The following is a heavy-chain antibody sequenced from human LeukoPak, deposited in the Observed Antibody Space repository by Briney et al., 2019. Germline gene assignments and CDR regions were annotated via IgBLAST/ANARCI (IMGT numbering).Heavy chain of an antibody. Sequence: GGSLRLSCAASGFTFSSYWMHWVRQAPGKGLEWVSVISGSGGSTYYADSVKGRFTISRDNSKNTLYLQMNSLRAEDTAVYYCAKGCSSTSCYMKPSFDYWGQGTLVTVSS. CDR1: GFTFSSYW. J-gene: IGHJ4*02. CDR3: AKGCSSTSCYMKPSFDY. CDR2: ISGSGGST. V-gene: IGHV3-23*01. D-gene: IGHD2-2*02.